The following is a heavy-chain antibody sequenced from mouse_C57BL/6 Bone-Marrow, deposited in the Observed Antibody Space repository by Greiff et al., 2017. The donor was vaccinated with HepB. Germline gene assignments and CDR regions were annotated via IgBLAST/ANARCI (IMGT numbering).Heavy chain of an antibody. V-gene: IGHV5-6*01. CDR3: ASIYYDYDGDY. CDR1: GFTFSSYG. D-gene: IGHD2-4*01. Sequence: EVKLVESGGDLVKPGGSLKLSCAASGFTFSSYGMSWVRQTPDKRLEWVATISSGGSYTYYPDSVKGRFTISRDNAKNTLYLQMSSLKSEDTAMYYGASIYYDYDGDYWGQGTTLTVSS. CDR2: ISSGGSYT. J-gene: IGHJ2*01.